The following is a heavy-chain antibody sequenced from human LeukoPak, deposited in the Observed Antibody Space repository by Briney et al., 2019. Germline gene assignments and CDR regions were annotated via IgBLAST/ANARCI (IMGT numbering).Heavy chain of an antibody. Sequence: GGSLRLSCAASGFTFSDHYMDWVRQAPGKGVEGVGRTKNKAKSYTTEYAACVKGRFTISRDESKNSLYLQMNSLKTEDTAVYYCARWDSGSCSDWGQGTLVTVSS. CDR3: ARWDSGSCSD. J-gene: IGHJ4*02. D-gene: IGHD1-26*01. CDR1: GFTFSDHY. V-gene: IGHV3-72*01. CDR2: TKNKAKSYTT.